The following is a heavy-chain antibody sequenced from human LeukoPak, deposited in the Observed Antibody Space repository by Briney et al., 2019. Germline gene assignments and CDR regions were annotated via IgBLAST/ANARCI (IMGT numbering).Heavy chain of an antibody. Sequence: ASVKVSCKASGYTFTSYDINWVRQATGRGLEWMGWMNPNSGNTGYAQKFQGRVTMTRNTSISTAYMELSSLRSEDTAVYYCARSHAAYDFWSGYYTGYYYYGMDVWGQGTTVTVSS. V-gene: IGHV1-8*01. CDR1: GYTFTSYD. D-gene: IGHD3-3*01. CDR3: ARSHAAYDFWSGYYTGYYYYGMDV. J-gene: IGHJ6*02. CDR2: MNPNSGNT.